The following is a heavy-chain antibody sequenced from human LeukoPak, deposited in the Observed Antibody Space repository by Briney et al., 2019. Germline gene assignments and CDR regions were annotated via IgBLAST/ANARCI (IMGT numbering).Heavy chain of an antibody. CDR1: GFIFSSYS. Sequence: GSLRLSCAASGFIFSSYSMSWVRQAPGMGLEWVSVITGSGGNTYYADSVKGRFTISKDNSKNTVYLQMSSLRVDDTAVYYCAKAASSSWPSYYYGMDVWGQGTTVTVSS. CDR3: AKAASSSWPSYYYGMDV. D-gene: IGHD6-13*01. CDR2: ITGSGGNT. V-gene: IGHV3-23*01. J-gene: IGHJ6*02.